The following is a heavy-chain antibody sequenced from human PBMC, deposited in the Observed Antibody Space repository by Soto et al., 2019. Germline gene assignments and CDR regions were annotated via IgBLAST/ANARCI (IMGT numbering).Heavy chain of an antibody. J-gene: IGHJ4*02. CDR3: ARLAWGYSYGSPYYFDY. D-gene: IGHD5-18*01. V-gene: IGHV4-34*01. Sequence: SETLSLTCAVYGGSFSGYYWSWIRQPPGKGLEWIGEINHSGSTNYNPSLKSRVTISVDTSKNQFSLKLSSVTAADTAVYYCARLAWGYSYGSPYYFDYWGQGTLFTVPP. CDR2: INHSGST. CDR1: GGSFSGYY.